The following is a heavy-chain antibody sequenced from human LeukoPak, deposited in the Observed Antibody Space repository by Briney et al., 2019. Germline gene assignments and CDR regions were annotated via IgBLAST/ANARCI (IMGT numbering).Heavy chain of an antibody. D-gene: IGHD3-10*01. Sequence: SETLSLTCTVSSGSISSYYWSWIRQPAGKGLEWIGRIYTSGSTNYNPSLKSRVTMSVDTSKNQFSLKLSSVTAADTAVYYCARADHYYGSGSFDYWGQGTLVTVSS. CDR2: IYTSGST. J-gene: IGHJ4*02. CDR1: SGSISSYY. V-gene: IGHV4-4*07. CDR3: ARADHYYGSGSFDY.